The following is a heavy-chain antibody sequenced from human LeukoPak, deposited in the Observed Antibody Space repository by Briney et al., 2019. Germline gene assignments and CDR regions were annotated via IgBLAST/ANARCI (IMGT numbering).Heavy chain of an antibody. CDR2: INPNSGGT. CDR3: ARMGRGYSGYDPHDAFDI. J-gene: IGHJ3*02. D-gene: IGHD5-12*01. V-gene: IGHV1-2*02. CDR1: GYTFTGYY. Sequence: GASVKVSCKASGYTFTGYYMHWVRQAPGQGLEWMGWINPNSGGTNYAQKFQGRVTMTRDTSISTAYMELSRLRSDDTAVYYCARMGRGYSGYDPHDAFDIWGQGTMVTVSS.